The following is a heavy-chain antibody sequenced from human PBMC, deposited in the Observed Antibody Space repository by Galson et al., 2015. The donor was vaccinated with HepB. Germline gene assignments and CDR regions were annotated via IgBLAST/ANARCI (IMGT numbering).Heavy chain of an antibody. CDR2: TSYDGANK. V-gene: IGHV3-30-3*01. CDR1: GFIFSHYS. Sequence: SLRLSCAASGFIFSHYSMHRVRQAPGKGLEWVAVTSYDGANKYYADSVKGRFTISSDNPENKLYLQMNSLRAEDTAVYYCARDEYPTLTGYYPGYWGQGTLVTVSS. CDR3: ARDEYPTLTGYYPGY. D-gene: IGHD3-9*01. J-gene: IGHJ4*02.